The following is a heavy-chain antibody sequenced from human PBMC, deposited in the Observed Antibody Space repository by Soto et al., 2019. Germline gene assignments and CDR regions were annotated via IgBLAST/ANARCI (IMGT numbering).Heavy chain of an antibody. V-gene: IGHV4-59*12. Sequence: PSETLSLTCTVSGGSISSYYWSWIRQPPGKGLEWIGFIFYSGSTSYNPSLKSRVTISIDTSEYQFYLNLSSVTAADTAVYYCARGLPDSSCYFDFWGQGIMVTVSS. CDR2: IFYSGST. CDR1: GGSISSYY. D-gene: IGHD3-22*01. J-gene: IGHJ4*02. CDR3: ARGLPDSSCYFDF.